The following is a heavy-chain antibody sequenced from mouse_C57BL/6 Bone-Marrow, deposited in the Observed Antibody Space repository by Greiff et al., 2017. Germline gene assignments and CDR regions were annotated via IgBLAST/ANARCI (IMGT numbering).Heavy chain of an antibody. D-gene: IGHD1-1*01. Sequence: VQLQESGAELAKPGASVKLSCKASGYTFTSYWMHWVKQRPGQGLEWIGYINPSSGYTKYNQKFKDKDTLTADKSSSTAYMQLSSLTYEDSAVYYCARRRKLTTVNYFDYWGQGTTLTVSA. CDR1: GYTFTSYW. V-gene: IGHV1-7*01. J-gene: IGHJ2*01. CDR2: INPSSGYT. CDR3: ARRRKLTTVNYFDY.